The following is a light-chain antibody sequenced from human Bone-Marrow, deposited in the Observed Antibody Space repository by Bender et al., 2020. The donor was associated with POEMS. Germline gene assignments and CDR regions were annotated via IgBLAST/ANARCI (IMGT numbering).Light chain of an antibody. CDR2: ADD. J-gene: IGLJ3*02. CDR3: STWDDRLNAWL. CDR1: SIGRNP. V-gene: IGLV1-44*01. Sequence: QSVLTQPPSVSAAPGQKVTISCSGGSIGRNPINWYQQLPGTASQLFIYADDRRPSGVPNRFSASKSGSSASLAFSGLQSEDAADYYCSTWDDRLNAWLVGGGTKMTAL.